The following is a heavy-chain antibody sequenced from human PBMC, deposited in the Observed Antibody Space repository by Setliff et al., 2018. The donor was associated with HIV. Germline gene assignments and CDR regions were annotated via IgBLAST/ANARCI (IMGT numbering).Heavy chain of an antibody. Sequence: GGSLRLSCAASGFPFSTYAMNWVRQAPGKGLEWVSAISDSGDNTYYADSVKGRFTISRDNSKNTLYLQMNSLRAEDTAVYYCTKQGALHWYFDLWGQGILVTVSS. CDR1: GFPFSTYA. J-gene: IGHJ2*01. CDR3: TKQGALHWYFDL. CDR2: ISDSGDNT. V-gene: IGHV3-23*01.